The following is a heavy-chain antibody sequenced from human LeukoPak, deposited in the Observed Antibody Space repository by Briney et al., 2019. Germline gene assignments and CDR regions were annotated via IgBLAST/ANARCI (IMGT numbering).Heavy chain of an antibody. CDR3: ARGDGYGYYYYGMDV. CDR2: ISSSSSYI. D-gene: IGHD3-22*01. J-gene: IGHJ6*02. Sequence: GGSLRLSCAASGFTFSSYSMNWVRQAPGKGLVWVSSISSSSSYIYYADSVKGRFTISRDNAKNSLYLQMNSLRAEDTAVYYCARGDGYGYYYYGMDVWGQGTTVTVSS. V-gene: IGHV3-21*01. CDR1: GFTFSSYS.